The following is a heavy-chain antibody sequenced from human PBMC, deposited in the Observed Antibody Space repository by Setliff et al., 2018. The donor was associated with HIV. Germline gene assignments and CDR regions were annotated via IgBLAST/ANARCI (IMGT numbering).Heavy chain of an antibody. CDR3: AKVGGMITFGGVIVNSYFDY. CDR2: ITQTGDNT. Sequence: PGGSLRLSCAGSGFTFDSHGMIWVRQAPGKGLEWVSGITQTGDNTYYADSVKGRFTISRDNSKNTLYLQMNSLRAEDTAVYYCAKVGGMITFGGVIVNSYFDYWGQGTLVTVSS. CDR1: GFTFDSHG. D-gene: IGHD3-16*02. J-gene: IGHJ4*02. V-gene: IGHV3-23*01.